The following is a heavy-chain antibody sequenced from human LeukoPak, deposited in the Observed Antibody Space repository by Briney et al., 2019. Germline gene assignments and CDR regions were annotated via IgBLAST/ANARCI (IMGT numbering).Heavy chain of an antibody. CDR3: ARGRSARLRMSITMIVRLYYFDY. V-gene: IGHV1-46*01. CDR1: GYTFTSYY. Sequence: WASVKVSCKASGYTFTSYYMHWVRQAPGQGLEWMGIINPSGGSTSYAQKFQGRVTMTRDTSTSTVYMELSSPRSEDTAVYYCARGRSARLRMSITMIVRLYYFDYWGQGTLVTVSS. D-gene: IGHD3-22*01. CDR2: INPSGGST. J-gene: IGHJ4*02.